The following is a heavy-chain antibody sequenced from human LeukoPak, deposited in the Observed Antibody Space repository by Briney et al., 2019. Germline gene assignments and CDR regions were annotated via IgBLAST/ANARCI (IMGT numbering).Heavy chain of an antibody. J-gene: IGHJ4*02. CDR1: GGSISSGDYY. CDR2: IYYSGST. Sequence: SETLSLTCTVSGGSISSGDYYWSWIRQPPGKGLEWIGYIYYSGSTYYNPSLKSRVTISVDTSKNQFSLKLSSVTAADTAVYYCARAPVNTYYDFWSGYSFFDYWGQGTLVTVSS. V-gene: IGHV4-30-4*08. CDR3: ARAPVNTYYDFWSGYSFFDY. D-gene: IGHD3-3*01.